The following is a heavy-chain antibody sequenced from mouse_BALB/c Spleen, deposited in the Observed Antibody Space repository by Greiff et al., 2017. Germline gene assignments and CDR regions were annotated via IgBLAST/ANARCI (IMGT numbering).Heavy chain of an antibody. V-gene: IGHV5-9-4*01. CDR2: ISSGGSYT. CDR3: AKTGSWFAY. J-gene: IGHJ3*01. CDR1: GFTFSSYA. D-gene: IGHD4-1*01. Sequence: EVKVVESGGGLVKPGGSLKLSCAASGFTFSSYAMSWVRQSPEKGLEWVAEISSGGSYTYYPDTVTGRFTISRDNAKNTLYLEMSSLRAEDTAMYYCAKTGSWFAYWGQGTLVTVSA.